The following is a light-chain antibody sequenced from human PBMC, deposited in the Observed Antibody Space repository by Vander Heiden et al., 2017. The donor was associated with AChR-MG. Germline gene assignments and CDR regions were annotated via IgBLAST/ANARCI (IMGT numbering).Light chain of an antibody. V-gene: IGKV2D-29*02. CDR1: PSLLYSDGKTY. J-gene: IGKJ1*01. Sequence: DIVMTQTPLSLSVTPGQAASISCKSTPSLLYSDGKTYLYWHLQRPGQSPHLLISEVSNRVSGVPDRFSGSGSGTDFTLKISRVEAEDVGVYYCMQSIHLPVTFGQGTKVEIK. CDR3: MQSIHLPVT. CDR2: EVS.